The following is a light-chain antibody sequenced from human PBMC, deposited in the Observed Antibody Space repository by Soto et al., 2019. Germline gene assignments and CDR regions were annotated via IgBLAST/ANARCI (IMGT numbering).Light chain of an antibody. V-gene: IGKV3D-15*01. CDR3: QQYNNWPWT. J-gene: IGKJ1*01. CDR2: GAS. Sequence: PGERATLSCRASQNFGSTYLAWYQQKRGQAPRFLIYGASSRATGIPDRFSCSGAGTDCTRTISSLQSEDVSVDYCQQYNNWPWTFGQGTQVDIK. CDR1: QNFGSTY.